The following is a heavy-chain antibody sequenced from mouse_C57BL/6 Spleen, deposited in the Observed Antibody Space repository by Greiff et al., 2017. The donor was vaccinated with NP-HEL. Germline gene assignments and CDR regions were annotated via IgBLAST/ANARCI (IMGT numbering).Heavy chain of an antibody. CDR2: SYPGVGDP. Sequence: QVQLKQSGPELVKPGASVTISCKASGYAFSSSWMNWVKQRPGKGLEWIGRSYPGVGDPNKNGNVKGKDTQTADKSNSTAYMQLSSLTSEDAAVYFCALRSYYDYDGYFDVWGTGTTVTVSS. D-gene: IGHD2-4*01. J-gene: IGHJ1*03. CDR3: ALRSYYDYDGYFDV. V-gene: IGHV1-82*01. CDR1: GYAFSSSW.